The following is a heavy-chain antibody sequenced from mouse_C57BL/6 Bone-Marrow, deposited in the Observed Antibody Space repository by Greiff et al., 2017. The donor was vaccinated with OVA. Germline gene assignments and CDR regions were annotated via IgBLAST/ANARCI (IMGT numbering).Heavy chain of an antibody. V-gene: IGHV1-69*01. CDR1: GYTFTSYW. D-gene: IGHD2-3*01. CDR2: IDPSDSYT. Sequence: QVQLQQPGAELVMPGASVKLSCKASGYTFTSYWMHWVKQRPGQGLEWIGEIDPSDSYTNYNQKFKGKSTLTVDKSSSTAYMKLSSLTSEDSAVDYCARDGYYEDYAMDYWGQGTSVTVSS. CDR3: ARDGYYEDYAMDY. J-gene: IGHJ4*01.